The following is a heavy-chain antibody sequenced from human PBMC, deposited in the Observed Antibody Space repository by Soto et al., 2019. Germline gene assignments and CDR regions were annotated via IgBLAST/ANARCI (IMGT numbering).Heavy chain of an antibody. Sequence: QLQQWGAGLLKPSETLSLTCVVSGGSFSTHYYNWIRQSPGKGLEWIGEINHSGSNNYSPSLKSRVTRSLDTSKNQCSLKLTSVTAADTAVYYCARGGSNDWQVAFDIWGQGTMVTVSS. CDR1: GGSFSTHY. J-gene: IGHJ3*02. CDR2: INHSGSN. D-gene: IGHD3-9*01. CDR3: ARGGSNDWQVAFDI. V-gene: IGHV4-34*01.